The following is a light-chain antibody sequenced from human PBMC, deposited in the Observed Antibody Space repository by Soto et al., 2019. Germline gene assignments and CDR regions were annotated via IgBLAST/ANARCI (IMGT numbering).Light chain of an antibody. CDR1: QRVSSTY. V-gene: IGKV3-20*01. J-gene: IGKJ1*01. CDR2: GAS. CDR3: QQYGSSPQT. Sequence: EIVLTQSPGTLSLSPGERATLSCRASQRVSSTYLAWYQQKPGQAPRLLIYGASSRATGIPDRFTGSGSWTDFSRTISRLEPEDYGVYYCQQYGSSPQTFGQGTKVEIK.